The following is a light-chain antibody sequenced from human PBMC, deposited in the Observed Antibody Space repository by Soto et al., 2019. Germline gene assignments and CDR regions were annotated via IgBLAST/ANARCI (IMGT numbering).Light chain of an antibody. CDR1: TSDVGGFHY. CDR2: EVN. J-gene: IGLJ1*01. Sequence: QSALAQPASVSGSPGQSITISCTEITSDVGGFHYVSWYQQHPGKAPKLLIYEVNNRPSGASHRFSGSKAGNTASLTISGLQPEDEADYYCSSYRSSSTIYVFGSGTKVTV. V-gene: IGLV2-14*01. CDR3: SSYRSSSTIYV.